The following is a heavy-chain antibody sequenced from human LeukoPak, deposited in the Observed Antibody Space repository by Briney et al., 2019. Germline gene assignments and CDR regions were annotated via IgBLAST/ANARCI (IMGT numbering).Heavy chain of an antibody. Sequence: GASVKVSCKASGYTFTGYYMHWVRQAPGQGLEWMGIINPSGGSTTYAQKFQGRVTMTRDMSTSTVYMELSSLRSEDTAVYYCARDGVLRYFDGYYYYMDVWGKGTTVTVSS. V-gene: IGHV1-46*01. J-gene: IGHJ6*03. CDR2: INPSGGST. D-gene: IGHD3-9*01. CDR1: GYTFTGYY. CDR3: ARDGVLRYFDGYYYYMDV.